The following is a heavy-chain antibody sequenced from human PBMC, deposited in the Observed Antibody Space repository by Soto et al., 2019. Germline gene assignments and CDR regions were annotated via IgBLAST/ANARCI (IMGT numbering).Heavy chain of an antibody. D-gene: IGHD3-22*01. CDR3: ARDAYYYDRSGYYDYYYRMDV. CDR2: TSYDGSNK. CDR1: GFTFSSYA. V-gene: IGHV3-30-3*01. Sequence: PGGSLRLSCAASGFTFSSYAMHWVRQAPGKGLEWVAVTSYDGSNKYYADSVKGRFTISRHNSKITLYLQMNNLRAEDTAVYYCARDAYYYDRSGYYDYYYRMDVWRQGTTVTVSS. J-gene: IGHJ6*02.